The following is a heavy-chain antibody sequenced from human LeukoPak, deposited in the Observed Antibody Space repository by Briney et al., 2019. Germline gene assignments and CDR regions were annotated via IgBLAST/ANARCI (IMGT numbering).Heavy chain of an antibody. CDR2: IWYDGTNK. Sequence: GGSLRLSSTASGFTFNSNGMHWVRQAPGKGLEWVALIWYDGTNKYYVDSVKGRFTISRDNSKNTLYLQMNSLRAEDTAVYYCARNGDSGYTFDYWGQGALVTVSS. CDR3: ARNGDSGYTFDY. D-gene: IGHD2-2*02. V-gene: IGHV3-33*01. J-gene: IGHJ4*02. CDR1: GFTFNSNG.